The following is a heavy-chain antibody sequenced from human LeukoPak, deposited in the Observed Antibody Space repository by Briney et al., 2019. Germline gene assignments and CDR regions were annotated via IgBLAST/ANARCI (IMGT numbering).Heavy chain of an antibody. Sequence: GGSLRLSCAASGSPVNKYEMHWVRQAPGKGLEWVSYIDAGGTSTNYADSVWGRFTLSRDNAQNSVHLQMNSLRDEDTAVYYCVRGRLLRSTKYFDYWGQGALVTVSS. J-gene: IGHJ4*02. D-gene: IGHD2-21*02. CDR2: IDAGGTST. CDR3: VRGRLLRSTKYFDY. CDR1: GSPVNKYE. V-gene: IGHV3-48*03.